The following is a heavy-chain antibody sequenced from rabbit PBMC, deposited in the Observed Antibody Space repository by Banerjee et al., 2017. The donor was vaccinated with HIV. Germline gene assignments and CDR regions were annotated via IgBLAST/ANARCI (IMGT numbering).Heavy chain of an antibody. CDR3: AREWAGVIGYGYYFNL. J-gene: IGHJ4*01. D-gene: IGHD6-1*01. V-gene: IGHV1S45*01. CDR2: INTISGDT. Sequence: QEQLVESGGGLVKPEGSLTLTCTASGFSFSNGYVMCWVRQAPGKGLEWIACINTISGDTVYATWAKGRFTISKTSSTTVTLQMTSLTAADTATYFWAREWAGVIGYGYYFNLWGPGTLVTVS. CDR1: GFSFSNGYV.